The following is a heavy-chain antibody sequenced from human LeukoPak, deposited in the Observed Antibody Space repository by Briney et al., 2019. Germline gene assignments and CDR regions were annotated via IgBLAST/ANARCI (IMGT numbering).Heavy chain of an antibody. CDR2: INPNSGGT. Sequence: ASVKVSCKASGYTFTGYYMHWVRQAPGQGLEWMGWINPNSGGTNYAQKFQGRVTMTRDTSISIAYMELSRLRSDDTAVYYCARTIVGATSRMDVWGQGTTVTVSS. CDR3: ARTIVGATSRMDV. D-gene: IGHD1-26*01. V-gene: IGHV1-2*02. CDR1: GYTFTGYY. J-gene: IGHJ6*02.